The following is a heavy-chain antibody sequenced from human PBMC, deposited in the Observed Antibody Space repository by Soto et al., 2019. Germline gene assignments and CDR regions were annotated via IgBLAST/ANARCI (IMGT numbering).Heavy chain of an antibody. D-gene: IGHD6-6*01. CDR3: VKTGRFGQLVPSDY. CDR2: ISNNGEPT. V-gene: IGHV3-64D*06. Sequence: GGSLRLSCSASGFTFSSYVMFWVRQAPGKGLEHVSLISNNGEPTYHADSVKGRFTITRDNSKSMMFLQMTSLKTEDTAVFYGVKTGRFGQLVPSDYWGQGTLVTVSS. J-gene: IGHJ4*02. CDR1: GFTFSSYV.